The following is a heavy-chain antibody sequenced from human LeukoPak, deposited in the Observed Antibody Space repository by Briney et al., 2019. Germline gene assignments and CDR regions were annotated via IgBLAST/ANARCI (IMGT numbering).Heavy chain of an antibody. Sequence: GGSLRLSCAASGFTFSTYGMSWVRQAPGKGLEWVAIIGGSGETTIYGDSVKGRLTISRDNSKNTLYLQMNSLRAEDTAVYYCAKRYSSGWYYFEYWGQGTLVTVSS. V-gene: IGHV3-23*01. CDR3: AKRYSSGWYYFEY. D-gene: IGHD6-19*01. CDR1: GFTFSTYG. J-gene: IGHJ4*02. CDR2: IGGSGETT.